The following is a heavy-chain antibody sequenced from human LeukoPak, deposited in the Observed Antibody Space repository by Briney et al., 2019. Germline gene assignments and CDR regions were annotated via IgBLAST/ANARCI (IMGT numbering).Heavy chain of an antibody. J-gene: IGHJ5*02. D-gene: IGHD6-19*01. Sequence: PGGSLRLSCAASGFTFNTYAMSWVRQAPGKGLEWVSTISGSGASTYYADSVKGRFTISRDNSKNTLYVQMNSLRAEDTAVYFCARGGVNSGCHAWGQGTLVTVSS. CDR1: GFTFNTYA. CDR2: ISGSGAST. V-gene: IGHV3-23*01. CDR3: ARGGVNSGCHA.